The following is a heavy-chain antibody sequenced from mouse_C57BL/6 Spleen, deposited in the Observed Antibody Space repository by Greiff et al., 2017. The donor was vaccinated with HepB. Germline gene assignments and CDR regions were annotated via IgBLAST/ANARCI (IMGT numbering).Heavy chain of an antibody. CDR2: ISSGGDYI. V-gene: IGHV5-9-1*02. CDR1: GFTFSSYA. CDR3: TREGKGPFAY. Sequence: EVKLVDSGEGLVKPGGSLKLSCAASGFTFSSYAMSWVRQTPEKRLEWVAYISSGGDYIYYADTVKGRFTISRDNARNTLYLQMSSLKSEDTAMYYCTREGKGPFAYWGQGTLVTVSA. J-gene: IGHJ3*01.